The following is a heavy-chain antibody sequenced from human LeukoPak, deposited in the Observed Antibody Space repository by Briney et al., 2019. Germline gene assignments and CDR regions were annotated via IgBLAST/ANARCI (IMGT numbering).Heavy chain of an antibody. CDR1: GFTFGSYA. V-gene: IGHV3-23*01. Sequence: PGGSLRLSCAASGFTFGSYAMSWVRQAPGKGLEWVSTISGSGGSTYYADSVKGRFTIYRDNSKNTLYLQMDSLRVEDTAVYYRAKIIGGTIYPFAYWGQGTLVTVSS. CDR3: AKIIGGTIYPFAY. D-gene: IGHD1-1*01. J-gene: IGHJ4*02. CDR2: ISGSGGST.